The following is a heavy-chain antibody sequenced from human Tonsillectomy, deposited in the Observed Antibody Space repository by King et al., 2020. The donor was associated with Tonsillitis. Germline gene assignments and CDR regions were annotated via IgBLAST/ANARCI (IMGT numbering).Heavy chain of an antibody. D-gene: IGHD4-17*01. CDR3: ARELSTHDYGDYGYFHH. CDR2: ISTYNGNT. V-gene: IGHV1-18*01. CDR1: GYTFTNYV. Sequence: VQLVESGAEVKKPGASVKVSCQASGYTFTNYVINWVRQAPGQGLEWMGWISTYNGNTKYAQKFQGRVTMTTDTSTSTAYMELRSLRSDDTAVYYCARELSTHDYGDYGYFHHWARAPWSPSPQ. J-gene: IGHJ1*01.